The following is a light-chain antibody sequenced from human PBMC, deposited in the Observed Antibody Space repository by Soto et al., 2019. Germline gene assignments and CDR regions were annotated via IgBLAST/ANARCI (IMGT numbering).Light chain of an antibody. J-gene: IGKJ2*01. CDR3: LQHKSWPFT. CDR1: QSVSSS. Sequence: EIVMTQSPATLSVSPGERATLSCRASQSVSSSLAWFQQKPGQAPRLLIYAASARATGIAARLGGSGSGTEFTLTISSLQSEDFAVYYCLQHKSWPFTFGQGTK. V-gene: IGKV3-15*01. CDR2: AAS.